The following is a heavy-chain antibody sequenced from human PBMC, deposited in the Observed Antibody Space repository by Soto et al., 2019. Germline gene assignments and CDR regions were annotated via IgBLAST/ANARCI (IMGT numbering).Heavy chain of an antibody. Sequence: EVQLLESGGGLVQPGGSLRLSCAASGFTFSSYAMSWVRQAPGKGLEWVSAISGSGGSTYYADSVKGRFTISRDNSKNTLYLQLNSLRAEDTAVYYCAKGGRYQLVWRGFDAFNSLSQVTM. D-gene: IGHD2-2*01. J-gene: IGHJ3*02. CDR1: GFTFSSYA. V-gene: IGHV3-23*01. CDR2: ISGSGGST. CDR3: AKGGRYQLVWRGFDAFNS.